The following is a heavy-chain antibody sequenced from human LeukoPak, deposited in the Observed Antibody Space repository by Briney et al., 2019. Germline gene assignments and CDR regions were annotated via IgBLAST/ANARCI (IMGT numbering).Heavy chain of an antibody. D-gene: IGHD2-15*01. CDR1: GFTFSSYG. CDR3: AKDRGYCSGGSCPELRYYYYYYGMDV. J-gene: IGHJ6*04. Sequence: PGRSLRLSCAASGFTFSSYGMHWVRQAPGKGLEWVAVISYDGSNKCYADSVKGRFTISRDNSKNTLYLQMNSLRAEDTAVYYCAKDRGYCSGGSCPELRYYYYYYGMDVWGKGTTVTVSS. V-gene: IGHV3-30*18. CDR2: ISYDGSNK.